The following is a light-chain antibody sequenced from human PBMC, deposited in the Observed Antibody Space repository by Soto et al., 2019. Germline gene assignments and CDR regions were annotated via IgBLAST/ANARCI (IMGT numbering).Light chain of an antibody. CDR2: DAS. J-gene: IGKJ3*01. CDR1: QSISRS. V-gene: IGKV1-5*01. CDR3: QQYNSDVVT. Sequence: DIQMTQSPSTLSASVGDRVTITCRASQSISRSLAWYQQKPGRAPKLLIFDASSLESGVPSRFGGSGFGTEFTLTISSLQPDDFATYYCQQYNSDVVTFGPGTTVDIK.